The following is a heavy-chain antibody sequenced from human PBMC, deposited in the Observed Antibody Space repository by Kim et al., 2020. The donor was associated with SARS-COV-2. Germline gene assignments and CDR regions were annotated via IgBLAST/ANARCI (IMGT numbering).Heavy chain of an antibody. CDR2: IYYSGST. Sequence: SETLSLTCTVSGGSISSSSYYWGWIRQPPGKGLEWIGSIYYSGSTYYNPSLKSRVTISVDTSKNQFSLKLSSVTAADTAVYYCASPQLGYCSSTSCSPYYYYMDVWGKGTTVTVSS. CDR3: ASPQLGYCSSTSCSPYYYYMDV. CDR1: GGSISSSSYY. J-gene: IGHJ6*03. V-gene: IGHV4-39*01. D-gene: IGHD2-2*01.